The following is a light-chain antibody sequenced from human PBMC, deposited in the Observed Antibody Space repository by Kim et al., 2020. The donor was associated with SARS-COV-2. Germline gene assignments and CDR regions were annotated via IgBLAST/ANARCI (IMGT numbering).Light chain of an antibody. Sequence: GQSITIACTGTSSDVGGYNYVSWYQQHPGKAPKLVIYDVSKRPSGVSNRFSGSKSGNTASLTISGLQAEDEADYYCSSYTSSSTYVFGTGTKVTVL. V-gene: IGLV2-14*04. CDR1: SSDVGGYNY. J-gene: IGLJ1*01. CDR3: SSYTSSSTYV. CDR2: DVS.